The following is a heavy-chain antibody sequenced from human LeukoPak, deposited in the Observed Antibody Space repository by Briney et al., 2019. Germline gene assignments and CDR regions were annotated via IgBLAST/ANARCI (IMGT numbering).Heavy chain of an antibody. CDR3: ARGGWSSSWPFDY. Sequence: SETLSLTCAVYGGSFSGYYWSWIRQPPGKGLEWIGEINHSGSTNYNPSLKSRVTISVDTSKNQFSLKLSSVTAADTAVYYCARGGWSSSWPFDYWGQGTLVTVSX. V-gene: IGHV4-34*01. CDR1: GGSFSGYY. CDR2: INHSGST. J-gene: IGHJ4*02. D-gene: IGHD6-13*01.